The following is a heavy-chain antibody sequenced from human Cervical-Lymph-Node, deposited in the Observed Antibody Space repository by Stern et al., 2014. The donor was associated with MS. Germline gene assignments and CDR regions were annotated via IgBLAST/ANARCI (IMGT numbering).Heavy chain of an antibody. D-gene: IGHD6-19*01. Sequence: EVQLVESGGGLVQPGRSLRLSCTASGFAFDDFAMHWVRQAPGKGLEWVSGISFNSGTRGYADSVKGRFTISRDNAKNSLYLQMNSLRVEDTAVYYCAKVGESQWLNYFDYWGQGTLVTVSS. CDR2: ISFNSGTR. CDR1: GFAFDDFA. V-gene: IGHV3-9*01. J-gene: IGHJ4*02. CDR3: AKVGESQWLNYFDY.